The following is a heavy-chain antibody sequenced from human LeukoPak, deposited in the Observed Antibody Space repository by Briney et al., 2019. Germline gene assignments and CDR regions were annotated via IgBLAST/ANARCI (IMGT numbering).Heavy chain of an antibody. Sequence: SETLSLTCAVYGGSFSGYYWSWIRQPPGKGLEWIGEINHSGSTNYNPSLKSRVTISVGTSKNQFSLKLSSVTAADTAVYYCAVTARQITMVRGVRSSSYGMDVWGQGTTVTVSS. J-gene: IGHJ6*02. V-gene: IGHV4-34*01. D-gene: IGHD3-10*01. CDR1: GGSFSGYY. CDR2: INHSGST. CDR3: AVTARQITMVRGVRSSSYGMDV.